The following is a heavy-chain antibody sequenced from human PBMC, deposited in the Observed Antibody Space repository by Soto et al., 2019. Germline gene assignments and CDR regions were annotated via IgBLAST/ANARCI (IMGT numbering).Heavy chain of an antibody. Sequence: GGSMRLSCAASGFTFSDYYMSWIRQAPGKGLEWVSYISSSSSYTNYADSVEGRFTISRDNAKNSLYLQMNSLRAEDTAVYYCARDMDSGYDQHYFDYWGQGTLVTVSS. D-gene: IGHD5-12*01. CDR3: ARDMDSGYDQHYFDY. J-gene: IGHJ4*02. CDR1: GFTFSDYY. CDR2: ISSSSSYT. V-gene: IGHV3-11*05.